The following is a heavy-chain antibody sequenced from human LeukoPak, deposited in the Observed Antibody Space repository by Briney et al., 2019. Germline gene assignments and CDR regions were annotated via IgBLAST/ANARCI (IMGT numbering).Heavy chain of an antibody. J-gene: IGHJ4*02. CDR3: ARDFSYDSSGSCDY. Sequence: GASVKVSCKASGYTFTSYDINWVRQATGQGLEWMGWMNPNSGNTGYAQNFQGRVTITRDTSASTAYMELSSLRSEDTAVYYCARDFSYDSSGSCDYWGQGTLVTVSS. D-gene: IGHD3-22*01. CDR1: GYTFTSYD. CDR2: MNPNSGNT. V-gene: IGHV1-8*01.